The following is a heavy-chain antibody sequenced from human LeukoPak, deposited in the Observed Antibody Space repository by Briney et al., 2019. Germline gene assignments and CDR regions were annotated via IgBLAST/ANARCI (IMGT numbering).Heavy chain of an antibody. Sequence: SETLSLTCTVSGGSITSSAYYWGWIRQPPGRGLEWTGSIYYSGSGNTCYNPSLQSRVTISVDTSKNQMSLKLSSVTAADTAVYYCARRLISGWYGTGFGYWGQGNLVTVSS. V-gene: IGHV4-39*01. CDR2: IYYSGSGNT. J-gene: IGHJ4*02. D-gene: IGHD6-19*01. CDR1: GGSITSSAYY. CDR3: ARRLISGWYGTGFGY.